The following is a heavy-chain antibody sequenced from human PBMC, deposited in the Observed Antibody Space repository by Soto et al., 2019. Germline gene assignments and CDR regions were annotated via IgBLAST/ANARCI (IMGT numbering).Heavy chain of an antibody. CDR2: IYYSGST. Sequence: QVQLQESGPGLVKPSETLSLTCTVSGGSISSYYWSWIRQPPGKGLEWIGYIYYSGSTNYNPSLKSRVTISVDTSKNQFSLKLSSVTAADTAVYYCARGGYSSPLSFDYWGQGTLVTVSS. CDR1: GGSISSYY. J-gene: IGHJ4*02. D-gene: IGHD6-19*01. CDR3: ARGGYSSPLSFDY. V-gene: IGHV4-59*01.